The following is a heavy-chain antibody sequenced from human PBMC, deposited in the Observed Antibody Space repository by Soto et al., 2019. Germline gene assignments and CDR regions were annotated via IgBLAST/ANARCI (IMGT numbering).Heavy chain of an antibody. CDR3: ARAAKCSSTSCYPTNWFDP. Sequence: GASVKVSCKASGYTFTSYGISWVRQAPGQGLEWMGWISAYNGNTNYAQKLQGRVTMTTDTSTSTAYMELRSLRSDDTAVYYCARAAKCSSTSCYPTNWFDPWGQGTLVTVSS. J-gene: IGHJ5*02. D-gene: IGHD2-2*01. CDR1: GYTFTSYG. V-gene: IGHV1-18*01. CDR2: ISAYNGNT.